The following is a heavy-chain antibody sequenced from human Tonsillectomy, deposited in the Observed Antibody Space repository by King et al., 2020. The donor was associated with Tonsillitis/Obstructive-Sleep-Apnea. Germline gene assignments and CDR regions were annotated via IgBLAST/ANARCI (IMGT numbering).Heavy chain of an antibody. V-gene: IGHV4-39*01. CDR2: IYYSGST. J-gene: IGHJ6*03. CDR1: GGSISSSSYY. CDR3: ARQQYYYYYMDV. Sequence: QLQESGPGLVKPSETLSLTCTVSGGSISSSSYYWGWIRQPPGKGLEWIGSIYYSGSTCYNPSLKSRVTISVDTSKNQFSLKLSSVTAADTAVYYCARQQYYYYYMDVWGKGTTVTVSS.